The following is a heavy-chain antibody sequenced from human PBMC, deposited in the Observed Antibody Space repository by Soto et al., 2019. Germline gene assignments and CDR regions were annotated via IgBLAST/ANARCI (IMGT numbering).Heavy chain of an antibody. CDR3: AKDRGRSTVTTTSFDY. J-gene: IGHJ4*02. Sequence: GGSLRLSCAASGFTFSSYAMSWVRQAPGKGLEWVSAISGSGGSTYYADSVKGRFTISRDNSKNTLYLQMNSLRAEDTAVYYCAKDRGRSTVTTTSFDYWGQGTLVTVSS. CDR1: GFTFSSYA. CDR2: ISGSGGST. V-gene: IGHV3-23*01. D-gene: IGHD4-17*01.